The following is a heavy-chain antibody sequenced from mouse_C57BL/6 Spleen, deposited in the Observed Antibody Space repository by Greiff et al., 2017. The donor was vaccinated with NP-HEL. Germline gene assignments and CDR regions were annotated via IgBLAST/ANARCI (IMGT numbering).Heavy chain of an antibody. CDR1: GYTFTDYN. CDR2: INPNNGGT. J-gene: IGHJ2*01. V-gene: IGHV1-22*01. D-gene: IGHD2-4*01. CDR3: ARERDYDGDHDFDY. Sequence: EVKLVESGPELVKPGASVKMSCKASGYTFTDYNMHWVKQSHGKSLEWIGYINPNNGGTSYNQKFKGKATLTVNKSSSTAYMELRSLTSEDSAVYYCARERDYDGDHDFDYWGQGTTLTVSS.